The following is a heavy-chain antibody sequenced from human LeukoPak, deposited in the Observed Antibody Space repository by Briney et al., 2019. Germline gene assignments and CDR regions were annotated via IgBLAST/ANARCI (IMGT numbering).Heavy chain of an antibody. J-gene: IGHJ4*02. CDR1: GFTFSSYA. CDR3: AMNYDYVWGSYRYEAR. CDR2: IKQDGSEK. Sequence: PGGSLRLSCAASGFTFSSYAMSWVCQAPGKGLEWVANIKQDGSEKYYVDSVKGRFTISRDNAKNSLYLQMNSLRAEDTAVYYCAMNYDYVWGSYRYEARWGQGTLVTVSS. D-gene: IGHD3-16*02. V-gene: IGHV3-7*01.